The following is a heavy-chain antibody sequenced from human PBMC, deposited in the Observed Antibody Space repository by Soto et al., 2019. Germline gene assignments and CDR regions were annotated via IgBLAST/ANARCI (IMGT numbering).Heavy chain of an antibody. J-gene: IGHJ6*03. CDR1: GDSFNDYY. CDR3: ARESGGATATLDYYYSYMDV. V-gene: IGHV1-2*04. Sequence: QVQLVQSGAEVRKPGASVTVSCRSSGDSFNDYYIHWVRQAPGQGFEWMGWINPNGGVTKYAHKFQGWVSMNRDTCIRTVYMQLSTLRSDDTAVYYCARESGGATATLDYYYSYMDVWGTGTTVTVSS. CDR2: INPNGGVT. D-gene: IGHD5-12*01.